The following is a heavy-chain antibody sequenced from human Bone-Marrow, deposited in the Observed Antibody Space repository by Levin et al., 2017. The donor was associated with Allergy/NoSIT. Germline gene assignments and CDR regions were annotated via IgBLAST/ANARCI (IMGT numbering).Heavy chain of an antibody. CDR3: AKVGWFGELVGGSIEY. Sequence: GESLKISCAASGFTFSAYSMHWVRQAPGKGLDWVAVLSYDGSDKYYADSVKGRFTVSRDNSKNTLYLQMSSLGAEDTAVYYCAKVGWFGELVGGSIEYWGQGTLVTVSS. CDR2: LSYDGSDK. D-gene: IGHD3-10*01. V-gene: IGHV3-30-3*01. CDR1: GFTFSAYS. J-gene: IGHJ4*02.